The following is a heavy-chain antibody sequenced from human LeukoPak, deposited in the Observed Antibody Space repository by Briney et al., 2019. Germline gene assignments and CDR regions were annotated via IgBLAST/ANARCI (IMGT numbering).Heavy chain of an antibody. J-gene: IGHJ4*02. CDR2: INPNGGTT. Sequence: ASVKVSCKASGYRFTDYYVRWVRQAPGQGLEWMAWINPNGGTTNYAQKFQGRVTMIRDTSISTAYMELSNLRSDDTAVYYCARTSGYYNYYFDYWGQGTPVTVSS. D-gene: IGHD6-25*01. CDR1: GYRFTDYY. CDR3: ARTSGYYNYYFDY. V-gene: IGHV1-2*02.